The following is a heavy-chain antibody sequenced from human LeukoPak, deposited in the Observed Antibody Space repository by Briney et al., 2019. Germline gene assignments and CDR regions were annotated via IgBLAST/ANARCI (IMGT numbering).Heavy chain of an antibody. V-gene: IGHV1-69*13. CDR2: IIASFGTA. J-gene: IGHJ4*02. CDR3: AREGSYGYEVDY. Sequence: ASVKVSCKASGGTLSRYAISWVRQAPGQGLEWMGGIIASFGTANYAQKFQGRVTISADESSGTAYMELSSLRSEDTAVYYCAREGSYGYEVDYWSQGTLVTVSS. CDR1: GGTLSRYA. D-gene: IGHD5-18*01.